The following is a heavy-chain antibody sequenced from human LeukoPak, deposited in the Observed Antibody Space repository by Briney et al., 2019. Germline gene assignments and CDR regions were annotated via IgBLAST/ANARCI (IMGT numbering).Heavy chain of an antibody. CDR2: IYYSGNT. D-gene: IGHD2-15*01. CDR3: ATNYLYCSGGSCSGY. J-gene: IGHJ4*02. Sequence: SETLSLTCTVSGGSVSNYYWGWIRQPPGMGLGWIGSIYYSGNTYYNPSLKSRVTISLDTSKNQFSLNLNSVTAADTAVYYCATNYLYCSGGSCSGYWGQGTLVTVSS. V-gene: IGHV4-39*07. CDR1: GGSVSNYY.